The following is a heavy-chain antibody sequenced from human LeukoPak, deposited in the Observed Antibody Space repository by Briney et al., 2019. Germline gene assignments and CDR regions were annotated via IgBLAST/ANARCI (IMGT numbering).Heavy chain of an antibody. CDR1: GFTFSSYG. CDR2: IWCDGSNE. V-gene: IGHV3-33*03. J-gene: IGHJ4*02. D-gene: IGHD1-26*01. CDR3: VKDSPPRYSGSPPAY. Sequence: GGSLRLSCAASGFTFSSYGTHWVRQAPGKGLEWVAVIWCDGSNEYYSDSVKGRFTISRDNAKNSLYLQMNSLRADDTAVYYCVKDSPPRYSGSPPAYWGQGTLVTVSS.